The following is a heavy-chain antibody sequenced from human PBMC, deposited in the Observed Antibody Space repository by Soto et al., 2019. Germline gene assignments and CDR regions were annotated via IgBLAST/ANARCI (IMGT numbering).Heavy chain of an antibody. D-gene: IGHD1-1*01. CDR3: AGGTISSWYGY. CDR1: GFIFSNYA. J-gene: IGHJ4*02. Sequence: EVQLLESGGGLVQPGGSLRLSCAASGFIFSNYAMSWDRQTPGKGLEWVSLIGGSGGVIYYTDSVKGRFTISRDNSKDTLYLQMNSLRAEDTALYYCAGGTISSWYGYWGQGTLVTVSS. CDR2: IGGSGGVI. V-gene: IGHV3-23*01.